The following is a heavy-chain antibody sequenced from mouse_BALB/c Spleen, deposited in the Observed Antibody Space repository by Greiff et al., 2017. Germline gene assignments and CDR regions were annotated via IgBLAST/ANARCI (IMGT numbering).Heavy chain of an antibody. CDR3: AREACYYYGSSYEDAMDY. CDR1: GYSITSGYY. Sequence: DLKLQESGPGLKPSQSLSLTCSVTGYSITSGYYWNWIRQFPGNKLEWMGYISYDGSNNYNPSLKNRISITRDTSKNQFFLKLNSVTTEDTATYYCAREACYYYGSSYEDAMDYWGQGTSVTVSS. CDR2: ISYDGSN. J-gene: IGHJ4*01. D-gene: IGHD1-1*01. V-gene: IGHV3-6*02.